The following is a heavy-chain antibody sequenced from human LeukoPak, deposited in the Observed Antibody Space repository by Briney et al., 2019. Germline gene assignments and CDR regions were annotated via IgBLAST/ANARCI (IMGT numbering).Heavy chain of an antibody. Sequence: SETLSLTCTVSGGSITGYYWSWIRQPPGKGLEWIGYISYTGGTNYNPSLKSRVTISVDTSKNQFSLRLSSVTAADTAMYYSARDSIGLYADYWGQGTLVTVSS. CDR2: ISYTGGT. J-gene: IGHJ4*02. CDR3: ARDSIGLYADY. CDR1: GGSITGYY. V-gene: IGHV4-59*01. D-gene: IGHD4/OR15-4a*01.